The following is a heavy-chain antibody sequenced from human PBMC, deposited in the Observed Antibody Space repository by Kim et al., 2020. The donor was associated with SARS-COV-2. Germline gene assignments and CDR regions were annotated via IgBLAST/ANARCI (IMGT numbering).Heavy chain of an antibody. J-gene: IGHJ4*02. Sequence: SETLSLTCAVYGGSFSGYYWSWIRQPPGKGLEWIGEINHSGSTNYNPSLKSRVTISVDTSKNQFSLKLSSVTAADTAVYYCASWRAAGSLVFDYWGQGTLVTVSS. CDR3: ASWRAAGSLVFDY. CDR2: INHSGST. D-gene: IGHD6-13*01. V-gene: IGHV4-34*01. CDR1: GGSFSGYY.